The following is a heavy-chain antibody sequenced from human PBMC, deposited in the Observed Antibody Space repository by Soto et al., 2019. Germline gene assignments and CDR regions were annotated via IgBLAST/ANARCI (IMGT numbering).Heavy chain of an antibody. J-gene: IGHJ4*02. CDR1: GVSFSGYY. CDR3: ARGPNGEQFDY. Sequence: SETLSLTCAVYGVSFSGYYWSLIRQPPGKGLEWIGEINHSGSTNYNPSLKSRVTISVDTSKNQFPLKLSSVPAADTAVYYCARGPNGEQFDYWGQGTLVTVSS. V-gene: IGHV4-34*01. CDR2: INHSGST. D-gene: IGHD4-17*01.